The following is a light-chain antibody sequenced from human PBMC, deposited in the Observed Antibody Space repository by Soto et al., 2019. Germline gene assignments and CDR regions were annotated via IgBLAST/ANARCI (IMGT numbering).Light chain of an antibody. CDR2: GAS. CDR1: QSVSNN. J-gene: IGKJ1*01. Sequence: PGERATLSCRASQSVSNNLAWFQQKPGQVPRLLIYGASNRATGVSARFSGSGSGTEFTLTISSLQSEDFAVYYCQQYHYWWTFGQGTKVDI. CDR3: QQYHYWWT. V-gene: IGKV3-15*01.